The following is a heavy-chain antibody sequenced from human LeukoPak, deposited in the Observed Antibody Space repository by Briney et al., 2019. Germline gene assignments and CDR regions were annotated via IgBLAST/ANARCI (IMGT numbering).Heavy chain of an antibody. CDR2: INHSGST. V-gene: IGHV4-34*01. J-gene: IGHJ3*02. CDR3: AREVATGGAFDI. Sequence: SETLSLTCAVYGGSFSGYYWSWIRQPPGKGLEWIGEINHSGSTNYNPSLKSRVTISVDTSKNQFSLKLSSVTAADTAVCYCAREVATGGAFDIWGQGTMVTVSS. CDR1: GGSFSGYY. D-gene: IGHD2-15*01.